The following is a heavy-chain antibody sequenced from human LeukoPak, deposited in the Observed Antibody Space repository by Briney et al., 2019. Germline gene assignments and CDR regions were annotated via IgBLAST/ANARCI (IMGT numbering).Heavy chain of an antibody. Sequence: SETLSLTCAVYGGPFSGYYWTWIRQPPGKALEWIGYIYYSGSSSYNPSLSSRVTISLDTSKSQFSLKLSSVTAADTAVYYCARNVRSEGPPFYYYYMDVWGKGTTVTVSS. CDR2: IYYSGSS. J-gene: IGHJ6*03. CDR1: GGPFSGYY. CDR3: ARNVRSEGPPFYYYYMDV. V-gene: IGHV4-59*01.